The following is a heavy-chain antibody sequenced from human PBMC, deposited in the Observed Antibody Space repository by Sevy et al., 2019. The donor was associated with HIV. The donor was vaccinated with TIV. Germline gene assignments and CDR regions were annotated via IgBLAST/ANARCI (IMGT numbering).Heavy chain of an antibody. CDR1: GFTFSSYG. CDR2: IWYDGSSK. V-gene: IGHV3-33*01. J-gene: IGHJ4*02. D-gene: IGHD3-10*01. CDR3: ARDNLLPFTVTMVRGALSYYFDS. Sequence: GGCLRLSCAASGFTFSSYGMHWVRQAPGKGLEWVVVIWYDGSSKYYADAVKGRFTVSRDNSKNTLYLQMNSLRAEDTAVYYCARDNLLPFTVTMVRGALSYYFDSWGQGTLVTVSS.